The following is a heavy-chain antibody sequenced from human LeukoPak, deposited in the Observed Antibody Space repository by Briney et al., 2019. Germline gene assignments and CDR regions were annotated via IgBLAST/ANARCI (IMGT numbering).Heavy chain of an antibody. CDR1: GGSISSYY. D-gene: IGHD4-17*01. CDR3: ASTSLGEYGDSNWFDP. J-gene: IGHJ5*02. V-gene: IGHV4-59*01. CDR2: IYYSGST. Sequence: SETLSLTSTVSGGSISSYYWSWIRQPPGKGLEWSGDIYYSGSTNYNPSLKSRVTISVDTSKNQFSLKLSSVTAADTAVYYCASTSLGEYGDSNWFDPWGQGTLVTVSS.